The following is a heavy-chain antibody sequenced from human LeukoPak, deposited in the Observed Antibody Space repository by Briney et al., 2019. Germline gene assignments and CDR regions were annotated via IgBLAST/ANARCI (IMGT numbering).Heavy chain of an antibody. J-gene: IGHJ4*02. CDR1: GGSISGYY. CDR3: ARESRDVETEGFDY. D-gene: IGHD5-24*01. V-gene: IGHV4-59*01. CDR2: IYYSGST. Sequence: SEALSLTCSVSGGSISGYYWSWIRQPPGKGLEWIAYIYYSGSTKYNPSLKSRVTISVDTSKNQFSLKLSSVTAADTAVYYCARESRDVETEGFDYWGQGTLVTVSS.